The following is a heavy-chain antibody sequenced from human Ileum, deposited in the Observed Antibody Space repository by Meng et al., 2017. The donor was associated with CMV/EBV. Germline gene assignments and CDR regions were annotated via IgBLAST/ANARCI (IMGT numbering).Heavy chain of an antibody. CDR2: INNDGNTA. D-gene: IGHD1-26*01. J-gene: IGHJ4*02. V-gene: IGHV3-74*01. Sequence: GGSLRLSCAASGFTFRDYWMHWVRQSPGKGLVWVSRINNDGNTADYADSVKGRFTISRDNTKNTLYLQMNSLRAEDTAVYYCARPYTGASTLPFWGQGTLVTLSS. CDR3: ARPYTGASTLPF. CDR1: GFTFRDYW.